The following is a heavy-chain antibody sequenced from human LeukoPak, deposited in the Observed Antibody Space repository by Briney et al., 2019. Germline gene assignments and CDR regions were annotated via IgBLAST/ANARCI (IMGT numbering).Heavy chain of an antibody. CDR2: IYYTGST. D-gene: IGHD3/OR15-3a*01. Sequence: PSETLSLTCTVSGGSFSSRPYYWSWIRQSPGKGLEWIGYIYYTGSTTYNPSLKSRVTMSADTSKNQFSLKLSSVTAADTAVYYCARQTGSGLFILPGGQGTLVTVSS. V-gene: IGHV4-61*01. CDR3: ARQTGSGLFILP. J-gene: IGHJ4*02. CDR1: GGSFSSRPYY.